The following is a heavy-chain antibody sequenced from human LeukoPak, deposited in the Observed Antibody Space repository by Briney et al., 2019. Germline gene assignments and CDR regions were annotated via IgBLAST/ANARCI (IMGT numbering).Heavy chain of an antibody. CDR3: ARGEQRMWLLLPNYFDY. J-gene: IGHJ4*02. CDR2: ISSSGSTI. D-gene: IGHD3-22*01. CDR1: GFTFSDYY. Sequence: GGSLRLSCAASGFTFSDYYVSWIRQAPGKGLEWVSYISSSGSTIYYADSVKGRFTISRDNAKNSLYLQMNSLRAEDTAVYYCARGEQRMWLLLPNYFDYWGQGTLVTVSS. V-gene: IGHV3-11*04.